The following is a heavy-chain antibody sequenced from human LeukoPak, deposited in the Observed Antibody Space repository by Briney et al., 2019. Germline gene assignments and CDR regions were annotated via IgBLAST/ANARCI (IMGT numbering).Heavy chain of an antibody. CDR3: ASFQWIPRGVDY. CDR1: GFTFSSYS. J-gene: IGHJ4*02. V-gene: IGHV3-21*01. D-gene: IGHD3-10*01. CDR2: ISSSSSYI. Sequence: SGGSLRLSCAASGFTFSSYSMNWVRQAPGKGLEWVSSISSSSSYIYYADSVKGRFTISRDNAKNSLYLQMNSLRAEDTAVYYCASFQWIPRGVDYWGQGTLVTVSS.